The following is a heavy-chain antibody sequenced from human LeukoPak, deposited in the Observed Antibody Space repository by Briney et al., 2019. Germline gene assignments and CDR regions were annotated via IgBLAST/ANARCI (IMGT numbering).Heavy chain of an antibody. CDR3: ARDDLLTGYNLDY. Sequence: GGSLRLSCAASGFTFSSYGMHWVRQAPGKGLEWVAVISYDGSNKYYADSVKGRFTISRDNSKNTLYLQMSSLRAEDTALYYCARDDLLTGYNLDYWGQGTLVTVSS. CDR1: GFTFSSYG. J-gene: IGHJ4*02. V-gene: IGHV3-30*03. CDR2: ISYDGSNK. D-gene: IGHD3-9*01.